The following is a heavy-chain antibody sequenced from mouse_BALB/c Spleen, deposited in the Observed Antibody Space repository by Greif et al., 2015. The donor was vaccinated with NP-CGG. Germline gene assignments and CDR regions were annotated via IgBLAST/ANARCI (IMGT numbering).Heavy chain of an antibody. CDR1: GFTFSDYG. J-gene: IGHJ1*01. CDR3: ARDYGSSYWYFDV. V-gene: IGHV5-15*02. Sequence: EVQLQQSGGGLVQPGGSRKLSCAASGFTFSDYGMAWVRQAPGKGPEWVAFISNLAYSTYYADTVTGRFTISRENAKNTLYLEMSSLRSEDTAMYYCARDYGSSYWYFDVWGAGTTVTVSS. CDR2: ISNLAYST. D-gene: IGHD1-1*01.